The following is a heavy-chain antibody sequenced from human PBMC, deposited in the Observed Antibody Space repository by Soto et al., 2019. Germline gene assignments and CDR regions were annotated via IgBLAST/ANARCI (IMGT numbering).Heavy chain of an antibody. D-gene: IGHD3-22*01. CDR2: ISGSGGST. V-gene: IGHV3-23*01. Sequence: PGGSLRLSCAASGFTFSSYAMSWVRQAPGKGLEWVSAISGSGGSTYYADSVKGRFTISGDNSKNTLYLQMNSLRAEDTAVYYCAHTQRGSSGYYGNDAFDIWGQGTMVTVSS. J-gene: IGHJ3*02. CDR3: AHTQRGSSGYYGNDAFDI. CDR1: GFTFSSYA.